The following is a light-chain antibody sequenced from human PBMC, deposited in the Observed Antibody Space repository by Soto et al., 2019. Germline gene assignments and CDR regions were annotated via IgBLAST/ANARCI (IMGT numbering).Light chain of an antibody. J-gene: IGKJ4*01. CDR2: DAS. V-gene: IGKV3-11*01. CDR1: QSVRSD. CDR3: QQLNNWPLT. Sequence: EIVLRQSPATRSLSPGERATLSCRASQSVRSDLAWYQQKPGQAPRLLIYDASRRATGIPARFSGSGSGTDFTLTISSLEPEDFAVYYCQQLNNWPLTFGGGTKVDIK.